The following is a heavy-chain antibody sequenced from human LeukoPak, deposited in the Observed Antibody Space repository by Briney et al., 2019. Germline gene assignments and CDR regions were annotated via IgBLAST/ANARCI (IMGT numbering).Heavy chain of an antibody. V-gene: IGHV4-39*01. CDR1: GGSLSSSAYY. D-gene: IGHD6-6*01. CDR3: ARQTYFYEARGHLNDN. CDR2: IYYTGSP. J-gene: IGHJ4*02. Sequence: PSETLSLTCTVSGGSLSSSAYYWGWIRQPPGKGLEWIGSIYYTGSPFYNPSLRSRVTMSVDTAENQFSLNLNSVTAADTAIYYCARQTYFYEARGHLNDNWGQGTLVTVSS.